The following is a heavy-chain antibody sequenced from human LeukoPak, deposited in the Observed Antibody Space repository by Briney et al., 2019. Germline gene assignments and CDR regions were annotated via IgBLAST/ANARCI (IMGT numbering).Heavy chain of an antibody. D-gene: IGHD1-14*01. CDR1: GYTFTGYY. CDR3: ASLLTEPNPGDYYYYMDV. V-gene: IGHV1-2*02. J-gene: IGHJ6*03. Sequence: ASVKVSCKASGYTFTGYYMHWVRQAPGQGLEWMGWINPNSGGTNYAQKFQGRVTMTRDTSISTAYMELSRLRSDDTAVYYCASLLTEPNPGDYYYYMDVWGKGTTVTVSS. CDR2: INPNSGGT.